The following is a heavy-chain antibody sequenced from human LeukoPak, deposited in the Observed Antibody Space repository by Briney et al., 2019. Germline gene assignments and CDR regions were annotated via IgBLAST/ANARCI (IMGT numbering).Heavy chain of an antibody. V-gene: IGHV4-59*01. CDR3: ARATVPYYFDY. CDR1: GGSISSYY. D-gene: IGHD4-17*01. CDR2: IYYSGST. J-gene: IGHJ4*02. Sequence: SETRSLTCTVSGGSISSYYWSWIRQPPGKGLEWIGYIYYSGSTNYNPSLKSRVTISVDTSKNQFSLKLSSVTAADTAVYYCARATVPYYFDYWGQGTLVTVSS.